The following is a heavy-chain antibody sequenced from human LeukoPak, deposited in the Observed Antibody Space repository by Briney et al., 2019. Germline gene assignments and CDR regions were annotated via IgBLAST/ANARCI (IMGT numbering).Heavy chain of an antibody. CDR2: ISSSSSYT. D-gene: IGHD5-18*01. CDR1: GFTFSDYY. Sequence: GESLRLSCAASGFTFSDYYMSWIRQAPGKGLEWVSYISSSSSYTNYADSVKGRFTISRDNAKISLYLQMNSLRAEDTAVYYCAPGTYSYGYLFDYWGQGTLVTVSS. CDR3: APGTYSYGYLFDY. V-gene: IGHV3-11*06. J-gene: IGHJ4*02.